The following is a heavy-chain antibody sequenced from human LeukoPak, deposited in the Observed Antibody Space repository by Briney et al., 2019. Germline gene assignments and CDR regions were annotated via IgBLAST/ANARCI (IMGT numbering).Heavy chain of an antibody. J-gene: IGHJ6*03. CDR1: GFTFSNYW. V-gene: IGHV3-74*01. D-gene: IGHD2-2*01. Sequence: GGSLRLSCAASGFTFSNYWMHWVRQAPGKGLVWVSRINIDGSSTNYADSVKGRFTISRDNSKNTLYLQMNSLRAEDTAVYYCAKEGWAYCSSTSCSEKGYYYMDVWGKGTTVTVSS. CDR3: AKEGWAYCSSTSCSEKGYYYMDV. CDR2: INIDGSST.